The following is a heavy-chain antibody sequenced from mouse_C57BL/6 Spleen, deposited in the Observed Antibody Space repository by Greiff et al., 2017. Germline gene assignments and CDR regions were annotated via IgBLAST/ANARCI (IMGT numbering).Heavy chain of an antibody. V-gene: IGHV1-82*01. CDR1: GYAFSSSW. CDR3: ARWLLYYAMDY. D-gene: IGHD2-3*01. CDR2: IYPGDGDT. J-gene: IGHJ4*01. Sequence: QVQLKESGPELVKPGASVKISCKASGYAFSSSWMNWVKQRPGKGLEWIGRIYPGDGDTNYNGKFKGKATLTADKSSSTAYMQLSSLTSEDSAVYFCARWLLYYAMDYWGQGTSVTVSS.